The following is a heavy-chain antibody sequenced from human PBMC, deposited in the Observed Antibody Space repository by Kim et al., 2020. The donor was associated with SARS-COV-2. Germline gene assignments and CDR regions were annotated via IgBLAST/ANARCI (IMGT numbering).Heavy chain of an antibody. Sequence: NGNTTYAQTFQGRVTMTTDTATSTVYMELRSLRSDDTGVYYCARTSTGDYWGQGTLVTVSS. CDR3: ARTSTGDY. V-gene: IGHV1-18*01. CDR2: NGNT. J-gene: IGHJ4*02. D-gene: IGHD3-9*01.